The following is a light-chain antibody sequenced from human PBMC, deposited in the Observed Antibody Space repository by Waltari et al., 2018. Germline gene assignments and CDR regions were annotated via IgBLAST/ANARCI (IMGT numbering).Light chain of an antibody. CDR2: AAS. Sequence: DIQMTQSPSSLSASVGDRVTITCRASQSISSYLNWYQQKPGKAPKLLIYAASRLHSGVPXXXXXXXXGTDFTLTISSLQPEDFATYYCQQSYSTPRTFGQGTKV. J-gene: IGKJ1*01. CDR1: QSISSY. CDR3: QQSYSTPRT. V-gene: IGKV1-39*01.